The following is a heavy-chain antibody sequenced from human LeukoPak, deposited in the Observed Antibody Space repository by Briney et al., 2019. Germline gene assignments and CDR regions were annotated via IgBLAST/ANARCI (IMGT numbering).Heavy chain of an antibody. CDR2: IKQDGSEK. Sequence: PGGSLRLSCAASGFTFSSYWMSWVRQAPGKGLEWVANIKQDGSEKYYVDSVKGRFTISRDNAKNSLYLQMNSLRAEDTAVYYCARRDYRRVINWFDPWGQGTLVTVSS. D-gene: IGHD4-11*01. CDR1: GFTFSSYW. J-gene: IGHJ5*02. V-gene: IGHV3-7*01. CDR3: ARRDYRRVINWFDP.